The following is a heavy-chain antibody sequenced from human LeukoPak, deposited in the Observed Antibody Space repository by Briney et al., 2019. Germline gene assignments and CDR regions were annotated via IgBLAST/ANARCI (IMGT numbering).Heavy chain of an antibody. D-gene: IGHD3-10*01. V-gene: IGHV3-30*04. J-gene: IGHJ4*02. CDR3: ARESFPAFDY. CDR2: ISYDGSNK. CDR1: GFTFSSYA. Sequence: GGSLRLSCAASGFTFSSYAMHWVRQAPGKGLEWVAVISYDGSNKYYADSVKGRFTISRDNSKNTLYLQMNSLRAEDTAVYYCARESFPAFDYWGQRTLVTVSS.